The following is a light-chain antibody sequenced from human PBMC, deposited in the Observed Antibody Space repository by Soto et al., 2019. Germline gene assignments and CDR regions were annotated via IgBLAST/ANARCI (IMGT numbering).Light chain of an antibody. CDR2: AAS. CDR3: QQSYSTPLIT. Sequence: DIQMTQSPSSLSASVGDRVTITCRAIQSISSYLNWYQQKPGKAPKLLIYAASSLQSGVPSRFSGSGSGTDFTLTISSLQPEDFATYYCQQSYSTPLITFGQGTRLEI. V-gene: IGKV1-39*01. CDR1: QSISSY. J-gene: IGKJ5*01.